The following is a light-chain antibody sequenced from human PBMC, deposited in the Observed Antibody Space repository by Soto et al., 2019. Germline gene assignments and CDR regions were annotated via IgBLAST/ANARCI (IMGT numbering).Light chain of an antibody. CDR3: SSYSTTSTLV. J-gene: IGLJ1*01. Sequence: QSALTQPRSVSGSPGQSVTISCTGASGDVGGYDHVSWYQQHPGKAPKLMIYEVTKRPAGVPDRFSGSKSGNTASLTISGLQAEDEADYYCSSYSTTSTLVFGSGTKVTVL. CDR2: EVT. V-gene: IGLV2-11*01. CDR1: SGDVGGYDH.